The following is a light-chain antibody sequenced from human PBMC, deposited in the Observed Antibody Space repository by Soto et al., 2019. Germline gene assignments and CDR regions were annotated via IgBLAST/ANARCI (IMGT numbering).Light chain of an antibody. J-gene: IGKJ1*01. Sequence: DIVLTQSPVTLSLYPGERATLSCRASQSVSSNLAWYQQKPGQAPRLLIYGASTRATGIPARFSGSGSGTEFTLTISSLQSEDFAVYYCQQYSNWPPWAFGQGTKV. V-gene: IGKV3D-15*01. CDR3: QQYSNWPPWA. CDR2: GAS. CDR1: QSVSSN.